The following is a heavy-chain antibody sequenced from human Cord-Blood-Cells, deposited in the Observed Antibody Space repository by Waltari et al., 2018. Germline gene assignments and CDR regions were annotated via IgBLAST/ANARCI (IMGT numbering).Heavy chain of an antibody. V-gene: IGHV4-39*01. J-gene: IGHJ4*02. Sequence: QLQLQDSGTGLVKPSETLSLTCTVSGGSISSCSNYWRWIRQPPGKGLEWIGSIYYSGSTCYNPSRKSRVTISVDSSKNQFSLKLSSVTAADTAVYYCAGPANWTYYFDYWGQGTLVTVSS. CDR2: IYYSGST. CDR1: GGSISSCSNY. D-gene: IGHD1-20*01. CDR3: AGPANWTYYFDY.